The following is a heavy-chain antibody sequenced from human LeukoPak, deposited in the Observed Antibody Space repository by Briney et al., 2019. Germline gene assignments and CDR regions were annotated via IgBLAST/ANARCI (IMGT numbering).Heavy chain of an antibody. CDR2: TYYKSKWYN. J-gene: IGHJ4*02. Sequence: SQTLSLTCAISGDRVSRDKTAWNWIRQSPSRGLEWLGRTYYKSKWYNDYALSVKSRITINPDTSKNHFSLQLNSVTPEDTAVYYCARDEGALNWWGQGTLVTVSS. CDR3: ARDEGALNW. D-gene: IGHD1-20*01. V-gene: IGHV6-1*01. CDR1: GDRVSRDKTA.